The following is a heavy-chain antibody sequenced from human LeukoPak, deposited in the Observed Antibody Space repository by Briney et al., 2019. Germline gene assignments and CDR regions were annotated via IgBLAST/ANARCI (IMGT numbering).Heavy chain of an antibody. CDR2: IYYSGST. CDR1: GGSINSYY. J-gene: IGHJ4*02. CDR3: ASRKLGNDY. D-gene: IGHD7-27*01. V-gene: IGHV4-59*01. Sequence: SETLSLTCTVSGGSINSYYCSWIRQPPGKGLEWIGYIYYSGSTNYNPSLKSRVTISVDTSKNQFSLKLSSVTAADTAVYYCASRKLGNDYWGQGTLVTVSS.